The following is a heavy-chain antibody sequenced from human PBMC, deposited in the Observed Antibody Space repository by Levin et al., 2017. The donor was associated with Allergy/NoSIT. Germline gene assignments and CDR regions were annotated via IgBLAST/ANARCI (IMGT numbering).Heavy chain of an antibody. CDR1: GYSISSGYY. CDR3: ARDLAPPGSRSSPFDY. D-gene: IGHD6-13*01. J-gene: IGHJ4*02. Sequence: SETLSLTCAVSGYSISSGYYWGWIRQPPGKGLEWIGSRHHSGSTYYNPSLKSRVSISLDTSKNQFSLRFNSVTAADTAVYYCARDLAPPGSRSSPFDYWGQGILVTVSS. V-gene: IGHV4-38-2*02. CDR2: RHHSGST.